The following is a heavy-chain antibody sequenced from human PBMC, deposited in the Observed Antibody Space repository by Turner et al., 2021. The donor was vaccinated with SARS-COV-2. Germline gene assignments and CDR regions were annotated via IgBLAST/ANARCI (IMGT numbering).Heavy chain of an antibody. D-gene: IGHD6-19*01. V-gene: IGHV4-59*08. Sequence: QVQLQESGPGLVKPSETLSFTCSVSGCSFSSYYWSWIRKHPGKGLEWIGYIYYSGITNYNPALNSLVTISVDTSKTQFSQKLSSVTAADTSFYYCARHVFSGWDGGGIDVWGQGTTVTVSS. CDR1: GCSFSSYY. CDR3: ARHVFSGWDGGGIDV. J-gene: IGHJ6*02. CDR2: IYYSGIT.